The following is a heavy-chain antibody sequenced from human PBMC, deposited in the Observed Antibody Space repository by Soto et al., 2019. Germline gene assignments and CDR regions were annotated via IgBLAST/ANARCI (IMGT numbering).Heavy chain of an antibody. Sequence: GGSLRLSCAASGFTFSSYAMSWVRQAPGKGLEWVSAISGSGGSTYYADSVKGRFTISRDNSKNTLYLQMNSLRAEDTAVYYCAKEPRHYYGSGSSWFDSWGQGTLVTVSS. CDR3: AKEPRHYYGSGSSWFDS. D-gene: IGHD3-10*01. CDR1: GFTFSSYA. V-gene: IGHV3-23*01. CDR2: ISGSGGST. J-gene: IGHJ5*01.